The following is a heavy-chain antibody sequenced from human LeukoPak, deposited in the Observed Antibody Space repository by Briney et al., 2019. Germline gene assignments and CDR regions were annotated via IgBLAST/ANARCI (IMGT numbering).Heavy chain of an antibody. D-gene: IGHD3-22*01. CDR2: ISAYNGNT. CDR3: ARVGSGYRVDP. J-gene: IGHJ5*02. V-gene: IGHV1-18*01. CDR1: GYTFTSYG. Sequence: EASVKVSCKAPGYTFTSYGISWVRQAPGQGLEWMGWISAYNGNTNYAQKLQGRVTMTTDTSTSTAYVELRSLRSDDTAVYYCARVGSGYRVDPWGQGTLVTVSS.